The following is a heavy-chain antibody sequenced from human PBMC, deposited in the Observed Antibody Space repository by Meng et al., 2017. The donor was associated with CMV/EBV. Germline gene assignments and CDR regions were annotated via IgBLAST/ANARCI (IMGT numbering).Heavy chain of an antibody. V-gene: IGHV3-21*01. CDR2: ISSSSSYI. D-gene: IGHD3-10*01. CDR3: ARGRWFGELSWFDP. Sequence: GESLKISCAASGFTFSSYSMNWVRQAPGKGLEWASSISSSSSYIYYADSVKGRFIISRDNAKNSLYLQMNSLRAEDTAVYYCARGRWFGELSWFDPWGQGTLVTVSS. J-gene: IGHJ5*02. CDR1: GFTFSSYS.